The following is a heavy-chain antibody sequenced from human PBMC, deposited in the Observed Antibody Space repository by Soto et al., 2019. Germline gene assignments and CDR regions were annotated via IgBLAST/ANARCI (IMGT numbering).Heavy chain of an antibody. Sequence: SVKVSCKASGGTFSSYAISWVRQAPGQGLEWMGGIIPIFGTANYAQKFQGRVTITADESTSTAYMELSSLRSEDTAVYYCASWDSYGYYYYYGMDVWGQGTTVTVSS. CDR2: IIPIFGTA. V-gene: IGHV1-69*13. D-gene: IGHD5-18*01. J-gene: IGHJ6*02. CDR1: GGTFSSYA. CDR3: ASWDSYGYYYYYGMDV.